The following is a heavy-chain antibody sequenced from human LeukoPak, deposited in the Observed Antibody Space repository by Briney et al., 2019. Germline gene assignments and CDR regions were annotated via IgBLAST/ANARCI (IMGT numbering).Heavy chain of an antibody. CDR1: GFTFSSYG. V-gene: IGHV3-30*18. CDR2: ISYDGSNK. CDR3: AKDLSWMNWAITMVHPLDY. J-gene: IGHJ4*02. D-gene: IGHD3-10*01. Sequence: GGSLRLSCAASGFTFSSYGMHWVRQAPGKGLEWVAVISYDGSNKYYADSVKGRFTISRDNSKNTLYLQMNSLRAEDTAVYYCAKDLSWMNWAITMVHPLDYWGQGTLVTVSS.